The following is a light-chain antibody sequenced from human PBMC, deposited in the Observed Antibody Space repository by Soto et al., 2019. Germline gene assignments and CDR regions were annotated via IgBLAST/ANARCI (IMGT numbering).Light chain of an antibody. CDR1: SSNIGAGYN. V-gene: IGLV1-40*01. Sequence: QPVLTQPPSVSGATGQRVTISCTGSSSNIGAGYNVHWYQQLPGTAPKLLIYSNSNRPSGVPDRFSGSKSGTSASLAITGLQAEDEADYYCQSYDSSLSGHVVFGGGTKLTVL. CDR3: QSYDSSLSGHVV. CDR2: SNS. J-gene: IGLJ2*01.